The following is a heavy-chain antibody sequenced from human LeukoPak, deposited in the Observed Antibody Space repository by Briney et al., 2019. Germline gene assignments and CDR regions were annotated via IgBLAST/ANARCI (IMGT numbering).Heavy chain of an antibody. Sequence: SGGSLRLSCAASGFTFSGSAMHWVRQASGKGLEWVGRIRSKANSYATAYAASVKGRFTISRGDSKNTAYLQMNSLKTEDTAVYYCTRVRGYSGYDYDYWGQGTLVTVYS. V-gene: IGHV3-73*01. CDR2: IRSKANSYAT. CDR1: GFTFSGSA. D-gene: IGHD5-12*01. CDR3: TRVRGYSGYDYDY. J-gene: IGHJ4*02.